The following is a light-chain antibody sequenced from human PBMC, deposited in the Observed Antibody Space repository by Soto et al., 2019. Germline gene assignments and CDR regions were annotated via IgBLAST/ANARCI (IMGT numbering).Light chain of an antibody. Sequence: QSALPQPASVSGSPGQSITISCTGTRSDVGGYNYVSWYQQHPGNAPQLMIYAVSNRPSGVSNRFSGSKSGNTASLTISGLQAEDEADYYCSSYTSSSTLVVFGGGTKLTVL. CDR3: SSYTSSSTLVV. V-gene: IGLV2-14*01. CDR1: RSDVGGYNY. J-gene: IGLJ2*01. CDR2: AVS.